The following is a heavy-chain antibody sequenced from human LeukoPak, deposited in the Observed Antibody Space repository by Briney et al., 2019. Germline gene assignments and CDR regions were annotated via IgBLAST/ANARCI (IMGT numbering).Heavy chain of an antibody. V-gene: IGHV3-15*01. CDR3: TTGTIFGVYYFDY. CDR1: GFTFSNAW. J-gene: IGHJ4*02. Sequence: GGSLRLSCAASGFTFSNAWMSWVRQAPGKGLEWVGRIKSKTDGGTTDYAAPVKGRFTISRDDSKNTLYLQMNSLKTEDTAVYYCTTGTIFGVYYFDYWGQGTLVTVSS. D-gene: IGHD3-3*01. CDR2: IKSKTDGGTT.